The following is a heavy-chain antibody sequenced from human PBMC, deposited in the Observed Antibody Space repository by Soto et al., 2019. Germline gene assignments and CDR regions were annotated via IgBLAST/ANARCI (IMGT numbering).Heavy chain of an antibody. J-gene: IGHJ4*02. V-gene: IGHV5-10-1*01. CDR1: GYRFTSYW. CDR2: IDPSNSYT. Sequence: GESLKISCKGSGYRFTSYWISWVRQMPGKGLEWMGRIDPSNSYTHYSPSFHGHVTISAGNSISTAYLQWSNLRASDTAIYYCAFLDTSLDFDFWGQGTLVTVPQ. D-gene: IGHD3-3*02. CDR3: AFLDTSLDFDF.